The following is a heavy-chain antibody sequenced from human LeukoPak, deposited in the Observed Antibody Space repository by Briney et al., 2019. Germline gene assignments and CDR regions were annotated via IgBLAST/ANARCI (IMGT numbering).Heavy chain of an antibody. CDR2: ISSGSGYI. Sequence: GGSLRLSCAASGFTFSAYSMNWVRQAPGKGLEWVSSISSGSGYIYYADSVKGRFTISRDNAKNSLHLQMNSLRAEDTAVYYCARGGAGRTQDDAFDIWGQGTMVTVSS. V-gene: IGHV3-21*01. J-gene: IGHJ3*02. CDR3: ARGGAGRTQDDAFDI. D-gene: IGHD3-10*01. CDR1: GFTFSAYS.